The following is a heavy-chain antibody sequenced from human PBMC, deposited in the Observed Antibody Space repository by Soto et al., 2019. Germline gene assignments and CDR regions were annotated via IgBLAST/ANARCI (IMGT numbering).Heavy chain of an antibody. D-gene: IGHD3-3*01. CDR3: ARYPQGITIFGVVRAPFYGMDV. Sequence: GASVKVSCKASGGTFSSYAISWVRQAPGQGLEWMGGIIPIFGTANYAQKFQGRVTITADESTSTAYMELSSLRSEDTAVYYCARYPQGITIFGVVRAPFYGMDVWGQGTTVTVSS. CDR2: IIPIFGTA. V-gene: IGHV1-69*13. J-gene: IGHJ6*02. CDR1: GGTFSSYA.